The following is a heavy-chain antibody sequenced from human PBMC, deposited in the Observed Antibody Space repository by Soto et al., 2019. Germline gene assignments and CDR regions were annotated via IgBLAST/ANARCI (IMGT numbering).Heavy chain of an antibody. CDR1: GGSISSSSYY. D-gene: IGHD5-18*01. CDR2: IYYSGST. Sequence: SETLSLTCTVSGGSISSSSYYWGWIRQPPGKGMEWIGSIYYSGSTYYNPSLKSRVTISVDTSKNQFSLKLSSVTAADTAVYYFARSRDTSMENWGYWGQGTLVTVSS. V-gene: IGHV4-39*01. CDR3: ARSRDTSMENWGY. J-gene: IGHJ4*02.